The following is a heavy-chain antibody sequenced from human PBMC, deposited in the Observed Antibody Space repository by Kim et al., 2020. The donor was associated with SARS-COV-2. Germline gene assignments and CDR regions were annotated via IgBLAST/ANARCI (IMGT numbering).Heavy chain of an antibody. V-gene: IGHV3-30*18. CDR2: ISYDGSNK. CDR3: AKDLGLPTDY. CDR1: GFTFSSYG. Sequence: GGSLRLSCAASGFTFSSYGMHWVRQAPGKGLEWVAVISYDGSNKYYADSVKGRFTISRDNSKNTLYLQMNSLRAEDTAVYYCAKDLGLPTDYWGQGTLVTVSS. J-gene: IGHJ4*02. D-gene: IGHD3-16*01.